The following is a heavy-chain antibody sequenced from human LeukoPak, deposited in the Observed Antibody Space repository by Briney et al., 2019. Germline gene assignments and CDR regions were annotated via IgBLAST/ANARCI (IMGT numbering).Heavy chain of an antibody. D-gene: IGHD6-19*01. Sequence: SETLSLTCTVSGCSISSYYWSWIRQPAGKGLEWIGRIYTSGSTNYNPSLKSLVTMSVDTSKNQFSLKVSSVTAADTAVYYCARAGSSGWYDYWGQGTLVTVSS. CDR3: ARAGSSGWYDY. J-gene: IGHJ4*02. CDR2: IYTSGST. V-gene: IGHV4-4*07. CDR1: GCSISSYY.